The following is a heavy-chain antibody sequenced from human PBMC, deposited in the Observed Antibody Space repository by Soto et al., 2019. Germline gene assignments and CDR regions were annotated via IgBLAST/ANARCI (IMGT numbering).Heavy chain of an antibody. D-gene: IGHD3-22*01. CDR2: IIPIFGTA. CDR3: ARAHLYYYDSSGYSNFDY. J-gene: IGHJ4*02. CDR1: GGTFSSYA. Sequence: GASVKVSCKASGGTFSSYAISWVRQAPGQGLEWMGGIIPIFGTANYAQKFQGRVTITADESTSTAYMELSSLRSEDTAVYYCARAHLYYYDSSGYSNFDYWGQGTLVTVSS. V-gene: IGHV1-69*13.